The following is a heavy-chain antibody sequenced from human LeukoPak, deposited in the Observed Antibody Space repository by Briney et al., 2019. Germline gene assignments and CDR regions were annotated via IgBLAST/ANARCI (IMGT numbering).Heavy chain of an antibody. CDR2: IYYRGST. CDR1: GRSVSSYS. CDR3: ARSAPRRAARRYYFDY. D-gene: IGHD6-6*01. J-gene: IGHJ4*02. V-gene: IGHV4-59*02. Sequence: SGTLCLTCTVSGRSVSSYSWGWVRHPPGKGLEWSGYIYYRGSTNSNPSPKRRVTISVDTSKTQSYLNRSSATAEDTAVYYSARSAPRRAARRYYFDYGGQPTLVTVHS.